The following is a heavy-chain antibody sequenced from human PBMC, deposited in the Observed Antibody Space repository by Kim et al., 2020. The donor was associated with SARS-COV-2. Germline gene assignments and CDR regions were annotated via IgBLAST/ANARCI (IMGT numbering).Heavy chain of an antibody. V-gene: IGHV3-23*01. CDR2: ISGSGGST. Sequence: GGSLRLSCAASGFTFSSYAMSWVRQAPGKGLEWVSAISGSGGSTYYADSVKGRFTISRDNSKNTLYLQMNSLRAEDTAVYYCAKLPEKYSSSWWSNWIFDYWGQGTLVTVSS. D-gene: IGHD6-13*01. CDR1: GFTFSSYA. J-gene: IGHJ4*02. CDR3: AKLPEKYSSSWWSNWIFDY.